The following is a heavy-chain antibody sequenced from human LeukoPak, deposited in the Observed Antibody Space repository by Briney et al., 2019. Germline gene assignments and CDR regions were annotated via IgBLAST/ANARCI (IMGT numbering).Heavy chain of an antibody. Sequence: PSETLSLTCAVYGGSFSGYYWSWIRQPPGKGLEWIGYIYYSGSTNYNPSLKSRVTISVDTSKNQFSLKLSSVTAADTAVYYCASTVIAVAGVFDYWGQGTLVTVSS. V-gene: IGHV4-59*01. CDR2: IYYSGST. CDR1: GGSFSGYY. CDR3: ASTVIAVAGVFDY. D-gene: IGHD6-19*01. J-gene: IGHJ4*02.